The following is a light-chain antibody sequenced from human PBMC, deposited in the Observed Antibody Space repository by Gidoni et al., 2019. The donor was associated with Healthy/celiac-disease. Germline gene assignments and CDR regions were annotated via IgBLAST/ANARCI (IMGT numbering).Light chain of an antibody. Sequence: EIVMTQSPATPSVSPGERATLSCRASQSVSSNLAWYQQKPGQAPRLLIYGASTRATGIPARFSGSGSGTEFTLTISSLQSEDFAVYYCQQYNNWPPTYTFXQXTKLEIK. CDR3: QQYNNWPPTYT. V-gene: IGKV3-15*01. CDR2: GAS. J-gene: IGKJ2*01. CDR1: QSVSSN.